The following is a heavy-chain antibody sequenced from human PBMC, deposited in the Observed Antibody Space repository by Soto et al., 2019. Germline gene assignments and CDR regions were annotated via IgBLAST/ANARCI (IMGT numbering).Heavy chain of an antibody. D-gene: IGHD2-2*01. J-gene: IGHJ6*02. CDR3: ARGGNEVPAAIGYYYYYGMDA. Sequence: SETLSLTCAVYGGSFSGYYWSWIRQPPGKGLEWIGEINHSGSTNYNPSLKSRVTISVDTSKNQFSLKLSSVTAADTAVYYCARGGNEVPAAIGYYYYYGMDAWGQGTTVTVS. CDR2: INHSGST. CDR1: GGSFSGYY. V-gene: IGHV4-34*01.